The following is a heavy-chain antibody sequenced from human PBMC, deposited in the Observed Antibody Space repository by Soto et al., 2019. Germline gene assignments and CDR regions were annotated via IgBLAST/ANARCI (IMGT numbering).Heavy chain of an antibody. CDR1: GGTFSSYA. V-gene: IGHV1-69*13. Sequence: GASVKVSCKASGGTFSSYAISWVRQAPGQGLEWMRGIIPIFGTANYAQKFQGRVTITADESTSTAYMELSSLRSEDTAVYYCARVGSRYYYDSSGYYYLDYWGQGTLVTVSS. CDR3: ARVGSRYYYDSSGYYYLDY. CDR2: IIPIFGTA. J-gene: IGHJ4*02. D-gene: IGHD3-22*01.